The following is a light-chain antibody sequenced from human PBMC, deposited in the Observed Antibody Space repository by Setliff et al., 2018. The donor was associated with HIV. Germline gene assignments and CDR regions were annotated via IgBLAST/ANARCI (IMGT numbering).Light chain of an antibody. J-gene: IGLJ2*01. CDR1: SSDVGSYNL. V-gene: IGLV2-23*02. Sequence: QSALAQPASVSGSPGQSITISCTGTSSDVGSYNLVSWYQQHPGKAPKLMIYEVSKRPSGVSNRFSGSKSDNTASLTISGLQAEDEADYYCCSYAGSSTSVVFGGGTQRTVL. CDR3: CSYAGSSTSVV. CDR2: EVS.